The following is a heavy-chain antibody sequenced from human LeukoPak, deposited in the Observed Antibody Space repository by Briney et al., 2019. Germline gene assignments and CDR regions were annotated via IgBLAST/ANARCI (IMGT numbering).Heavy chain of an antibody. CDR3: ARASRDGYNQNFDH. J-gene: IGHJ4*02. D-gene: IGHD5-24*01. CDR2: IYPGGSET. Sequence: GESLKISCKGLGYSFSSFWNAWVRQRPGKGLEWMGIIYPGGSETRYDPSFQGQVTISADSSTSTAYLQWSSLRASDTAMYYCARASRDGYNQNFDHWGQGTLVTVSS. CDR1: GYSFSSFW. V-gene: IGHV5-51*01.